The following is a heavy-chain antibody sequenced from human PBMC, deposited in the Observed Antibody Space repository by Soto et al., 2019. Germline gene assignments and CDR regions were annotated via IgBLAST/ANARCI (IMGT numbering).Heavy chain of an antibody. CDR1: GFTFSSHA. J-gene: IGHJ4*02. D-gene: IGHD3-22*01. CDR2: IYYSGST. Sequence: LRLSCAASGFTFSSHAMNWVRQAPGKGLEWIGYIYYSGSTYYNPSLKSRVTISVDTSKNQFSLKLSSVTAADTAVYYCARASEIGSSGYYWRIEYYFDYWGQGTLVTVSS. V-gene: IGHV4-30-4*08. CDR3: ARASEIGSSGYYWRIEYYFDY.